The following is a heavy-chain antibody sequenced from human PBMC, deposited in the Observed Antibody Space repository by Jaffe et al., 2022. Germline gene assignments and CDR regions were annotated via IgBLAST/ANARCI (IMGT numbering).Heavy chain of an antibody. Sequence: EVQLVESGGGLVKPGGSLRLSCAASGFTFSSYSMNWVRQAPGKGLEWVSSISSSSSYIYYADSVKGRFTISRDNAKNSLYLQMNSLRAEDTAVYYCAREVGVGYGDYGYWGQGTLVTVSS. V-gene: IGHV3-21*01. CDR1: GFTFSSYS. CDR3: AREVGVGYGDYGY. CDR2: ISSSSSYI. J-gene: IGHJ4*02. D-gene: IGHD4-17*01.